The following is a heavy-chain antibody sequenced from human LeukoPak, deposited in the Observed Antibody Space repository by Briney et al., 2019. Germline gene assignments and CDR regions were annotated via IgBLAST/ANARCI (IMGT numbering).Heavy chain of an antibody. D-gene: IGHD6-13*01. CDR1: GFTFSSYA. Sequence: PGRSLRLSCAASGFTFSSYAMHWVRQAPGKGLEGVAVISYDGSNKYYADSVKGRFTISRDNSKNTLYLQMNSLRAEDTAVYYCAFGPGSIAAAGTNYWGQGTLVTVSS. J-gene: IGHJ4*02. CDR3: AFGPGSIAAAGTNY. V-gene: IGHV3-30-3*01. CDR2: ISYDGSNK.